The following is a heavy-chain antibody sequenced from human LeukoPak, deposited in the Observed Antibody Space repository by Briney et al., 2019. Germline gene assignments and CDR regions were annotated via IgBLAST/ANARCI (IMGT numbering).Heavy chain of an antibody. CDR2: INTNTGNP. CDR3: ARDSSSWFRGWFDP. V-gene: IGHV7-4-1*02. D-gene: IGHD6-13*01. Sequence: ASVKVSCKASGYTFTSYAMNWVRQAPGQGREWMGWINTNTGNPTYAQGFTGRFVFSLDTSVSTAYLQISSLKAEDTAVYYCARDSSSWFRGWFDPWGQGTLVTVSS. CDR1: GYTFTSYA. J-gene: IGHJ5*02.